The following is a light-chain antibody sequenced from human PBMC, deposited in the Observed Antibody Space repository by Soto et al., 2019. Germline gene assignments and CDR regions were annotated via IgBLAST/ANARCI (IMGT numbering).Light chain of an antibody. CDR2: DAS. J-gene: IGKJ1*01. Sequence: DIPITQSPSTLTASVGDRVTSTCRASQSISSWLAWYQLKPGKAPKLLIYDASSLESGVPSRFSGSGSGTEFTLTVSRLQPGDFATYYCQQYNSYPWTFGQGTKVDIK. V-gene: IGKV1-5*01. CDR3: QQYNSYPWT. CDR1: QSISSW.